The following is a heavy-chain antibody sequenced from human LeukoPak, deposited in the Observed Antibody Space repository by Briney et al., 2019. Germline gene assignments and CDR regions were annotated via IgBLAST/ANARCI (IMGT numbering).Heavy chain of an antibody. CDR2: IYYSGST. D-gene: IGHD3-3*01. CDR1: GGSISSYY. CDR3: ARGQYYDCWSGYYDYYYYYMDV. J-gene: IGHJ6*03. Sequence: PSETLSLTCTVSGGSISSYYWSWIRQPPGKGLEWIGYIYYSGSTNYNPSLKSRVTISVDTSKNQFSLKLSSVTAADTAVYYCARGQYYDCWSGYYDYYYYYMDVWGKGTTVTVSS. V-gene: IGHV4-59*01.